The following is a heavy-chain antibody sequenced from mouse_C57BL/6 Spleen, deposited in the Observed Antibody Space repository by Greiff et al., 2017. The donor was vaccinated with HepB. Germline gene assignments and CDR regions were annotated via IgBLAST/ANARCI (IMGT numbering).Heavy chain of an antibody. Sequence: EVQRVESGPELVKPGASVKISCKASGYSFTGYYMNWVKQSPEKSLEWIGEINPSTGGTTYNQKFKAKATLTVDKSSSTAYMQLKSLTSEDSAVYYCARWEEGPYYFDYWGQGTTLTVSS. CDR2: INPSTGGT. V-gene: IGHV1-42*01. CDR1: GYSFTGYY. D-gene: IGHD3-3*01. J-gene: IGHJ2*01. CDR3: ARWEEGPYYFDY.